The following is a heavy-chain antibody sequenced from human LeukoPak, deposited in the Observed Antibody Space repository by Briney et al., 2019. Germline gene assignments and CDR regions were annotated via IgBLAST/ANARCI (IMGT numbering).Heavy chain of an antibody. V-gene: IGHV3-7*01. CDR3: VNLGYSD. CDR1: GFSFSAAW. Sequence: GGSLRLSCEASGFSFSAAWMTWVRQAPGKGLEWVATIKNDGSDKYYVDPVKGRFTLSRDNAKNSVYLQMNSLRVEDTAVYYCVNLGYSDGGQGTLVTVSS. D-gene: IGHD5-12*01. J-gene: IGHJ4*02. CDR2: IKNDGSDK.